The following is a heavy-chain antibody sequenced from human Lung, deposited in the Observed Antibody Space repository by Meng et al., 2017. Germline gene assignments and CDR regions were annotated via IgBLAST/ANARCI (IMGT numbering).Heavy chain of an antibody. D-gene: IGHD2-15*01. CDR1: GFTFSSYS. CDR2: ISSSPT. CDR3: ARGRVVVSATPSDY. Sequence: DVPLAEPAGGLVKPGVSLSLSCAASGFTFSSYSMHWVRQAPGKGLEWVSSISSSPTYADSVKGGFTISRDNAENSLYLQMNSLRVEETAVYFCARGRVVVSATPSDYWGQGTLVTVSS. J-gene: IGHJ4*02. V-gene: IGHV3-21*01.